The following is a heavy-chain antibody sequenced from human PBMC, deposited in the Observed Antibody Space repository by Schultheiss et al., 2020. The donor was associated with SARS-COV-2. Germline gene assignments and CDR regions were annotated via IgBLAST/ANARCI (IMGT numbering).Heavy chain of an antibody. CDR1: GGTFSSYA. Sequence: ASVKVSCKASGGTFSSYAISWVRQAPGQGLEWMGWISAYNGNTNSAQKFQGRVTMTTDTSTSTAYMELRSLRSDDTAVYYCARDRSSSGGWFDPWGQGTLVTVSS. V-gene: IGHV1-18*01. CDR2: ISAYNGNT. CDR3: ARDRSSSGGWFDP. J-gene: IGHJ5*02. D-gene: IGHD6-6*01.